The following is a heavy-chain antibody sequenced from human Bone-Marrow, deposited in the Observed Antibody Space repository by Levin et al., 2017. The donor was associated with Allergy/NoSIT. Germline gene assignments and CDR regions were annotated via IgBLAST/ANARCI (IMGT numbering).Heavy chain of an antibody. J-gene: IGHJ4*02. Sequence: KISCKASGFTFINTNQQWMRQARGQRLEWIGWIVVGSGYTKFAPKFQERVTITRDMSTTTAYMELSSLRSEDTAVYYCAVGGGIFENWGQGTPVAVSS. CDR2: IVVGSGYT. CDR3: AVGGGIFEN. V-gene: IGHV1-58*01. CDR1: GFTFINTN. D-gene: IGHD3-16*01.